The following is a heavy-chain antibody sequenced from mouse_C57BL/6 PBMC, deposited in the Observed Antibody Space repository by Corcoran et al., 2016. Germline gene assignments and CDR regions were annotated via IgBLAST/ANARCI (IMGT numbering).Heavy chain of an antibody. V-gene: IGHV1-76*01. J-gene: IGHJ1*03. D-gene: IGHD2-1*01. CDR3: AREGNYEGFDV. CDR1: GYTFTDYY. Sequence: QVQLKQSGAELVRPGASVKLSYKASGYTFTDYYINWVKQRPGQGLEWIARIYPGSGNTYYNEKFKGKATLTAEKSSSTAYMQLSSLTSEDSAVYFCAREGNYEGFDVWGTGTTVTVSS. CDR2: IYPGSGNT.